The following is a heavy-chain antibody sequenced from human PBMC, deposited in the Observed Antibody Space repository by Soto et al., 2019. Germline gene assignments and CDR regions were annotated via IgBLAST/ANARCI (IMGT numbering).Heavy chain of an antibody. Sequence: SETLSLTCVVGGGSISRSDWGRWVRQPPGKGLGWIGEIYHSGSTTYNPSLKSRVTISVDKSKNPFSLKLSSVTAADTAVYYCARPPYCSGGSCYPIRWGQGPLVTVS. CDR2: IYHSGST. CDR3: ARPPYCSGGSCYPIR. D-gene: IGHD2-15*01. CDR1: GGSISRSDW. V-gene: IGHV4-4*02. J-gene: IGHJ4*02.